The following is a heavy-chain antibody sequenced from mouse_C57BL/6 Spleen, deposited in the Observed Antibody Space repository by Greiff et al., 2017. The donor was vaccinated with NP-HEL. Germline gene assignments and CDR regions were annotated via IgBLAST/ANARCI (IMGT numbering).Heavy chain of an antibody. CDR2: FYPGSGSI. CDR1: GYTFTEYT. J-gene: IGHJ4*01. Sequence: VKLMESGAELVKPGASVKLSCKASGYTFTEYTIHWVKQRSGQGLEWIGWFYPGSGSIKYNEKFKDKATLTADKSSSTVYMELSRLTSEDSAVYFCARHVPLYYYGSSYDYAMDYWGQGTSVTVSS. V-gene: IGHV1-62-2*01. D-gene: IGHD1-1*01. CDR3: ARHVPLYYYGSSYDYAMDY.